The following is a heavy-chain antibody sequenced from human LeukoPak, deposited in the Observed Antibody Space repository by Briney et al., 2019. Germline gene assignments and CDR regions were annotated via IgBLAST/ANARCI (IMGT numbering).Heavy chain of an antibody. CDR1: GFTFSSYW. CDR3: ARDKITMVREVPFRDRP. D-gene: IGHD3-10*01. CDR2: IKQDGSEK. J-gene: IGHJ5*02. V-gene: IGHV3-7*01. Sequence: TGGSLRLSCAASGFTFSSYWMSWVRKAPGKGLEWVANIKQDGSEKHYVDSVKGRFTISRDNAKNSLYLQMNSLRAEDTAVYYCARDKITMVREVPFRDRPWGQGTLVTVSS.